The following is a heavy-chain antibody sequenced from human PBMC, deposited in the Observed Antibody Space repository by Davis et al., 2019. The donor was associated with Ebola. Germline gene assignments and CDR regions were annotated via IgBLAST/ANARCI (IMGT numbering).Heavy chain of an antibody. Sequence: SETLSLTCAVYGGSFSGYYWSWIRQPPGKGLEWIGEINHSGGTNYNPSLKSRVTISVDTSKNQFSLKLSSVTAADTAVYYCARGDFDWLRVGMDVWGQGTTVTVSS. CDR2: INHSGGT. V-gene: IGHV4-34*01. J-gene: IGHJ6*02. CDR3: ARGDFDWLRVGMDV. D-gene: IGHD3-9*01. CDR1: GGSFSGYY.